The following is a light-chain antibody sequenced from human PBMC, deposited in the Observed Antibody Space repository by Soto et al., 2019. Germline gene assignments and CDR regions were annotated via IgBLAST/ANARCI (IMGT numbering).Light chain of an antibody. Sequence: EIVLTQSPGTLSLSPGEEATLSCRASQSVDSNYLAWYQQKPGQAPRLLIYDAFKRAAGIPARFSGSGSGTDFALTITSLQAEDFATYYCQQLRMYPSTFGGGTKVDIK. V-gene: IGKV3-20*01. J-gene: IGKJ4*01. CDR3: QQLRMYPST. CDR2: DAF. CDR1: QSVDSNY.